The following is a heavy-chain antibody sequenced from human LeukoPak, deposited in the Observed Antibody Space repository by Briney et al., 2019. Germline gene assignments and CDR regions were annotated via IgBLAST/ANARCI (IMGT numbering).Heavy chain of an antibody. D-gene: IGHD3-3*01. V-gene: IGHV4-61*02. J-gene: IGHJ6*03. Sequence: SQTLSLTCTVSGGSISSGSYYWSWIRQPAGKGLEWIGRIYTSGSTNYNPSLKGRVTISVDTSKNQFSLKLSSVTAADTAVYYCARDYDFWSGYNYYYYYMDVWGKGTTVTVSS. CDR2: IYTSGST. CDR3: ARDYDFWSGYNYYYYYMDV. CDR1: GGSISSGSYY.